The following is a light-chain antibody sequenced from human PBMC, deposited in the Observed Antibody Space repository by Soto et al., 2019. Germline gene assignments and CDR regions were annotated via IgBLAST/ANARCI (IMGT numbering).Light chain of an antibody. Sequence: QPVLTQSPSASASLGASVKLTCTLSSGHSSYAIAWHQQQPEKGPRYLIKLNSDGSHKKGDGIPDRFSGSSSGTERYLTISRLQSEDEADYYCQTWGTGIQVFGGGTKLTVL. J-gene: IGLJ3*02. CDR2: LNSDGSH. CDR3: QTWGTGIQV. V-gene: IGLV4-69*01. CDR1: SGHSSYA.